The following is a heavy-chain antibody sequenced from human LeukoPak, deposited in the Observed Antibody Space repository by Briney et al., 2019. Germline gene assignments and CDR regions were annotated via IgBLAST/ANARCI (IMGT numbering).Heavy chain of an antibody. D-gene: IGHD3-16*01. CDR3: ARTQLGFDY. CDR2: ISYDGSNK. V-gene: IGHV3-30*03. CDR1: GFTFSNYG. Sequence: AGGSLRLSCAASGFTFSNYGMHWVRQAPGKGLEWVAVISYDGSNKFYADSVKGRFTISRDKSKNTLYLQMNSRRAEDTAVYYCARTQLGFDYWGKGTLVNVSS. J-gene: IGHJ4*02.